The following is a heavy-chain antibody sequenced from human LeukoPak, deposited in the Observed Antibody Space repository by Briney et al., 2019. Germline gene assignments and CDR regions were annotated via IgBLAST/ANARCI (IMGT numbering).Heavy chain of an antibody. CDR3: AKDISPSGDYGGKGR. J-gene: IGHJ4*02. CDR1: GFTFDDYA. CDR2: ISGGGGST. Sequence: GGSLRLSCAASGFTFDDYAMHWVRQAPGKGLEWVSLISGGGGSTYYADSVKGRFTISRDNSKNSLYLQMNSLRTEDTALYYCAKDISPSGDYGGKGRWGQGTLVTVSS. V-gene: IGHV3-43*02. D-gene: IGHD4-23*01.